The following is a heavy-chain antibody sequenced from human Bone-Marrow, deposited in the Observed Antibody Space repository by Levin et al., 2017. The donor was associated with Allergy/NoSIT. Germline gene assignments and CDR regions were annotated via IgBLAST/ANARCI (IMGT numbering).Heavy chain of an antibody. V-gene: IGHV3-23*01. CDR3: VSYRDGPYIHIAY. J-gene: IGHJ4*02. CDR2: ISGNSRTI. D-gene: IGHD3-16*02. Sequence: PPGGSLRLSCVVSGFTFSSYAMSWIRQTPDKGLEWISIISGNSRTIYYADSVRGRFTISRDNSKNTLYLQMNSLSAQDTALYYCVSYRDGPYIHIAYWGQGTLVTVSS. CDR1: GFTFSSYA.